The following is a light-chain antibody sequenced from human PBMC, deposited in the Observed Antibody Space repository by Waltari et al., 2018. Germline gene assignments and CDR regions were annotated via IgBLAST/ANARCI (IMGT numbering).Light chain of an antibody. CDR2: EVG. CDR1: STDVGGYNY. V-gene: IGLV2-14*01. Sequence: QSALTQPASVSGSPGQSITISCTGTSTDVGGYNYVSWYQQRPGKAPKFCIYEVGNRPSGVSNRLSGSKSGHTASLTISGLQAEDEADYYCSSFTSSSAYVLFGGGTKLTVL. CDR3: SSFTSSSAYVL. J-gene: IGLJ2*01.